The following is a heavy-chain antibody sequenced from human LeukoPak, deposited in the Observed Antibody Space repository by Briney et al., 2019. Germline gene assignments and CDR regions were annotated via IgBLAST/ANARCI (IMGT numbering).Heavy chain of an antibody. CDR1: GGSIDAYY. Sequence: PSETLSLTCTVSGGSIDAYYWTWIRQSPGKGLEWMGHIFFTGDTNYNPSLKSRVTISLDTSKNQFSLKLISVTAADTAVYYCARRARMAAAGTKDYYYYMDVWGKGTTVTVSS. CDR3: ARRARMAAAGTKDYYYYMDV. CDR2: IFFTGDT. D-gene: IGHD6-13*01. V-gene: IGHV4-59*08. J-gene: IGHJ6*03.